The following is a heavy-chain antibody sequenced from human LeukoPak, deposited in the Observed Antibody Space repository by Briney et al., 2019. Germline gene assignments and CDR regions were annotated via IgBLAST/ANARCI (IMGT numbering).Heavy chain of an antibody. V-gene: IGHV3-48*03. Sequence: GGSVRLSCAASGFTFSSYEMNWVRQAPGKGLEWVSYISSSGSTIYYADSVKGRFTISRDNAKNSLYLQMNSLRAEDTAVYYCARDSRTVAAAGTTPYYFDYWGQGTLVTVSS. J-gene: IGHJ4*02. CDR2: ISSSGSTI. D-gene: IGHD6-13*01. CDR1: GFTFSSYE. CDR3: ARDSRTVAAAGTTPYYFDY.